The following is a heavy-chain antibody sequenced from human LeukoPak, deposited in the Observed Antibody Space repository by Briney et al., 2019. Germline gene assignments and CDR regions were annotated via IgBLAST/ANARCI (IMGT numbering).Heavy chain of an antibody. Sequence: GGSLRLSCVASGFTFSSHAMSWVRQAPGKGLEWVSSIGSSGSTFYADSVKGRFTISRDNSQDTLFLQMNSLRVEDTAIYYCAKVTAWYSSSWYLAYWGQGILVTVSS. CDR1: GFTFSSHA. CDR2: IGSSGST. D-gene: IGHD6-13*01. J-gene: IGHJ4*02. V-gene: IGHV3-23*01. CDR3: AKVTAWYSSSWYLAY.